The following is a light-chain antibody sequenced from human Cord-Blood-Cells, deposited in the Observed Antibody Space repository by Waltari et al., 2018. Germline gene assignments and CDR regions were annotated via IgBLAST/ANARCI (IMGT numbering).Light chain of an antibody. CDR2: LTSDGSH. CDR3: QTWGTGNWV. Sequence: QLVLTQSPSASASLGASVKLTCTLSSGQSSYAIARHQQQTETGPRYLIKLTSDGSHSKGDGIPDRFSGSSSGAERYLTISSLQSEDEADYYCQTWGTGNWVFGGGTKLTVL. V-gene: IGLV4-69*01. CDR1: SGQSSYA. J-gene: IGLJ3*02.